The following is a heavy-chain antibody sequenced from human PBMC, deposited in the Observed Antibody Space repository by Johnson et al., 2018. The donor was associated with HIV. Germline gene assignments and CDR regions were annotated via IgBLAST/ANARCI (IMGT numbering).Heavy chain of an antibody. V-gene: IGHV3-30*04. Sequence: QVHLVESGGGVVQPGRSLRLSSSASGFTFRSYAMPWVRQAPAKGLEWVADISYDGTNKYYAVSVKARFTISRDNSKNTLSLQMNSPRVEDTALYYCARVRGGRENAFDIWGQGTMVTVSS. J-gene: IGHJ3*02. D-gene: IGHD1-26*01. CDR3: ARVRGGRENAFDI. CDR1: GFTFRSYA. CDR2: ISYDGTNK.